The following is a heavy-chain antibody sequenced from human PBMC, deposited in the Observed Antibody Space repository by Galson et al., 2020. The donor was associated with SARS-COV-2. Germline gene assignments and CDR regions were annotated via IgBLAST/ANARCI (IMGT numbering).Heavy chain of an antibody. J-gene: IGHJ4*02. V-gene: IGHV3-9*01. CDR2: ISWNSDSI. CDR1: GFTFDNYA. Sequence: SLKIPRAASGFTFDNYAMHWVRQAPGKGLEWVSGISWNSDSIGYGDSVKGRFTISRDNARNSLYLQMNSLRAEDTALYYCAKVGRPERGGRYCSGGSCYSDLGFWGQGTLVTVSS. D-gene: IGHD2-15*01. CDR3: AKVGRPERGGRYCSGGSCYSDLGF.